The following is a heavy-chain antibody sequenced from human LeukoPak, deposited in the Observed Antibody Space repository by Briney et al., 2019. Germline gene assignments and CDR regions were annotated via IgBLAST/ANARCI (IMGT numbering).Heavy chain of an antibody. CDR3: ARSYCSGDCYSAEY. CDR1: GLTFSGYS. Sequence: PGGSLRLSCAASGLTFSGYSMNWVRQAPGKGLEWVSSISSSSSYIYYADSVKGRFTISRDNAKNSLYLQMNSLRAEDTAVYYCARSYCSGDCYSAEYWGQGTLVTVSS. J-gene: IGHJ4*02. D-gene: IGHD2-21*02. CDR2: ISSSSSYI. V-gene: IGHV3-21*01.